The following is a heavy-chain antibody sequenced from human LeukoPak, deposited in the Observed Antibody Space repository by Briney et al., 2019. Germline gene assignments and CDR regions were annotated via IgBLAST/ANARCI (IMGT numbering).Heavy chain of an antibody. V-gene: IGHV4-59*08. CDR2: IYYSGST. J-gene: IGHJ5*02. Sequence: SETLSLTCTVSGGSISSYYWSWIRQPPGKGLEWIGYIYYSGSTNYNPSLKSRVTISVDTSKNQFSLKLSSVTAADTAVYYCARGWAYLCSSTSCYSRSWFDPWGQGTLVTVSS. CDR1: GGSISSYY. D-gene: IGHD2-2*01. CDR3: ARGWAYLCSSTSCYSRSWFDP.